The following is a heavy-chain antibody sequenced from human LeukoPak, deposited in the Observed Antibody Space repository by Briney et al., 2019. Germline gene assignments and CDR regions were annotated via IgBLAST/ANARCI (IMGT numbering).Heavy chain of an antibody. V-gene: IGHV3-21*06. J-gene: IGHJ6*03. Sequence: GGPLRLSCAASGFTFSSSTMNWVRQAPGKALEWVSSISGCSIYICYADSVKVRFTISRDNGKNSLYLQMNSLRAEDTAVYYCASDKTAQLDNYYYYMAVWGKGTTVTISS. CDR3: ASDKTAQLDNYYYYMAV. CDR2: ISGCSIYI. CDR1: GFTFSSST. D-gene: IGHD6-13*01.